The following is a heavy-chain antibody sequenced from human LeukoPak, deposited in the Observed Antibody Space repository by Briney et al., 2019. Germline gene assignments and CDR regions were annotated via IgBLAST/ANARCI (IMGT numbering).Heavy chain of an antibody. V-gene: IGHV3-7*01. CDR1: GFTFSSYW. J-gene: IGHJ6*03. CDR2: LKQDGSEK. CDR3: ARRRGSYNYYYYYMDV. Sequence: GGSLRLSCAASGFTFSSYWMSWVRQAPGKGLEWVANLKQDGSEKYYVDSVKGRFTISRDNAKNSLYLQMNNLRAEDTAVYYCARRRGSYNYYYYYMDVWGKGTTVTISS. D-gene: IGHD1-26*01.